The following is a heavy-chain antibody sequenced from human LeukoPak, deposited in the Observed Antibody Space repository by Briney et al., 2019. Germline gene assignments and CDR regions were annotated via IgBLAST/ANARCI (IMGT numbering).Heavy chain of an antibody. CDR2: IRQDGSEK. CDR3: ARHTGRESVNWPVGDY. CDR1: GFTFSSYW. J-gene: IGHJ4*02. Sequence: GGSLRLSCAASGFTFSSYWMSWVRQAPGKGLEWVANIRQDGSEKYYVDSVKGRFTISRDNAKNSLYLQMNSLRAEDTAVYYCARHTGRESVNWPVGDYWGQGTLVTVSS. D-gene: IGHD5-24*01. V-gene: IGHV3-7*01.